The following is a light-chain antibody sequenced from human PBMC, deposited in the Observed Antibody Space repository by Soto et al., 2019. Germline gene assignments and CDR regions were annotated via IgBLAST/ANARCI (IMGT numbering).Light chain of an antibody. J-gene: IGKJ2*02. CDR2: WAS. V-gene: IGKV4-1*01. CDR3: QQYYSTPRT. Sequence: DIVMTQSPDSLAVSLGERATINCKSGQSVLYSSNNKNYLAWYQQKPGQPPKLLIYWASTRESGVPDRFSGSGSGTDFTLTISSLQAEDVAVYYSQQYYSTPRTFGQGTKLEIK. CDR1: QSVLYSSNNKNY.